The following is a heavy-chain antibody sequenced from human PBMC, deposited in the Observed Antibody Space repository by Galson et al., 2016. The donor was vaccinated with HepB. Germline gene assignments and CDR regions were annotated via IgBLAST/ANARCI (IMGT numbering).Heavy chain of an antibody. CDR2: INAGNGKT. CDR1: GYTFINDA. J-gene: IGHJ4*02. CDR3: ARGGQYLPTDY. V-gene: IGHV1-3*01. D-gene: IGHD2-2*01. Sequence: SVKVSCKASGYTFINDAMHWVRQAPGQRLEWMGWINAGNGKTKYSQKFQDRVTITRDTSATTAYMELSTLGSEDTAIYYCARGGQYLPTDYWGQGTLVTVSS.